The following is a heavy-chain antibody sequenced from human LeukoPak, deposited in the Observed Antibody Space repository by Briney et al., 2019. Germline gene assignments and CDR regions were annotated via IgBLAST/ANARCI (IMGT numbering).Heavy chain of an antibody. D-gene: IGHD3-3*01. J-gene: IGHJ4*02. V-gene: IGHV1-69*13. Sequence: GASVKVSCKASGGTFSSYAISWVRQAPGQGLEWMGGIIPIFGTANYAQKFQGRVTITADESTSTAYMELSSLRSEDTAIYYCASARGSGYYSKVFDYWGQGTLVTVSS. CDR3: ASARGSGYYSKVFDY. CDR1: GGTFSSYA. CDR2: IIPIFGTA.